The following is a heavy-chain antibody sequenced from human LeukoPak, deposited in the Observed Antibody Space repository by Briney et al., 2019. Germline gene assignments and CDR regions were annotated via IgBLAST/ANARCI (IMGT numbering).Heavy chain of an antibody. D-gene: IGHD3-22*01. CDR1: GGTFISYA. Sequence: SVTVSFKTSGGTFISYAISWVRPAPGQGLEWMGGIIPIFGTANYAQKFQGRVTITADESTSTAYMELSSLRSEDTAVYYCARGGYDSSGYYGYYFDYWGQGTLVTVSS. V-gene: IGHV1-69*01. CDR2: IIPIFGTA. CDR3: ARGGYDSSGYYGYYFDY. J-gene: IGHJ4*02.